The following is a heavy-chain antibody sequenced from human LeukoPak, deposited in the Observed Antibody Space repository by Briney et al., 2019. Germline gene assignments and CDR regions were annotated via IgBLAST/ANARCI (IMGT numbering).Heavy chain of an antibody. D-gene: IGHD2-2*02. CDR2: INPNSGGT. CDR3: ARKPRHCSSTSCYTVNGHSWFDP. Sequence: GASVKVSCKASGYTFTGYYMHWVRQAPGQGLEWMGWINPNSGGTNYAQKFQGRVTMTRDTSISTAYMELSRLRSDDTAVYYCARKPRHCSSTSCYTVNGHSWFDPWGQGTLVTVSS. V-gene: IGHV1-2*02. CDR1: GYTFTGYY. J-gene: IGHJ5*02.